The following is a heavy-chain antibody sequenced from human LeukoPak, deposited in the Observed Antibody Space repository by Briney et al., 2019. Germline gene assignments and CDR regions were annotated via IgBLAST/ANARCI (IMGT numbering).Heavy chain of an antibody. CDR1: GFTFSSYA. CDR2: ISGSGGST. J-gene: IGHJ3*02. CDR3: AKGDRDGSGSIGDAFDI. D-gene: IGHD3-10*01. V-gene: IGHV3-23*01. Sequence: PGGSLRLSCAASGFTFSSYAMSWVRQAPGKGLEWVSAISGSGGSTYYADSVKGRFTISRDNSKNTLYLQMNSLRAEDAAVYYCAKGDRDGSGSIGDAFDIWGQGTMVTVSS.